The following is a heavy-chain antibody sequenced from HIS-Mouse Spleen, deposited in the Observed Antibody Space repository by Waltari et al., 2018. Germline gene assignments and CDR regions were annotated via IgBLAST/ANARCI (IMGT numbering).Heavy chain of an antibody. CDR1: GFSLSNARLG. J-gene: IGHJ4*02. CDR3: ARVLRFLEWPSVGDY. Sequence: QVTLQESGPVLVKPTETLTLTCTVSGFSLSNARLGQRWFLQPPGKALAWRAHIFSNDEKSYSTSLKSRLTISKDTSKSQVVLTMTNMDPVDTATYYCARVLRFLEWPSVGDYWGQGTLVTVSS. CDR2: IFSNDEK. V-gene: IGHV2-26*01. D-gene: IGHD3-3*01.